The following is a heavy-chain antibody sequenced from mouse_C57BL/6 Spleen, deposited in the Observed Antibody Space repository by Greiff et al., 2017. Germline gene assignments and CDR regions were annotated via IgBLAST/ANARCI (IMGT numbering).Heavy chain of an antibody. V-gene: IGHV1-64*01. J-gene: IGHJ3*01. CDR1: GYTFTSSW. CDR3: AILTTVVAEGFAY. CDR2: IHPNSGST. D-gene: IGHD1-1*01. Sequence: QVQLQQPGAELVKPGASVKLSCKASGYTFTSSWMHWVKQRPVQGLEWIGMIHPNSGSTNYNEKFKSKATLTVDTSSSTAYMQLSSLTSEDSAVYYCAILTTVVAEGFAYWGQGTLVTVSA.